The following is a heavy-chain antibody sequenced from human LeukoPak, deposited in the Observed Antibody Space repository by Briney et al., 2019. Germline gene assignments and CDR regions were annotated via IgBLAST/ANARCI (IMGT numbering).Heavy chain of an antibody. V-gene: IGHV1-69*05. D-gene: IGHD1-14*01. CDR1: GVSFNNYI. CDR3: ARVDRHHFYMDV. J-gene: IGHJ6*03. CDR2: VMPLFNTP. Sequence: ASVTVSCKASGVSFNNYIITWVRQAPGQGLEWMGGVMPLFNTPNYAQKFQGRISITTDASTHTSYLELRSLRSEDTAVYSCARVDRHHFYMDVWGKGTTVTVSS.